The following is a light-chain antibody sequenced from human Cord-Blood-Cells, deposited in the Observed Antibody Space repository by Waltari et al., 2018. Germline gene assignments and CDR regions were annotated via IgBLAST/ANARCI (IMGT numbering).Light chain of an antibody. CDR1: QSLLHRNGYTY. Sequence: DIVLTQSPLSLPVTPGEPASISCRSSQSLLHRNGYTYLDWYLQKPGQSPQLLIYLGSNRASGVPDRFSGSGSGTDFTLKISRVEAEDVGVYYCMQAPRITFGQGTRLEIK. CDR2: LGS. J-gene: IGKJ5*01. V-gene: IGKV2-28*01. CDR3: MQAPRIT.